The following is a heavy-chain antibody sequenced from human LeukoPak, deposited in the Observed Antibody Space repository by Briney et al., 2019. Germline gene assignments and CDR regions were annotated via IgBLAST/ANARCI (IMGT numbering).Heavy chain of an antibody. Sequence: GGSLRLSCEASGFTFNSYSFNWVRQAPGKGLEWISYINSVGGTAFYADSVKGRFTISRDNAKNTLYLQMDSLRAEDAAIYYCARSIMYGDHGEDIWGQGTVVAVSS. V-gene: IGHV3-48*04. CDR2: INSVGGTA. D-gene: IGHD4-17*01. CDR1: GFTFNSYS. J-gene: IGHJ3*02. CDR3: ARSIMYGDHGEDI.